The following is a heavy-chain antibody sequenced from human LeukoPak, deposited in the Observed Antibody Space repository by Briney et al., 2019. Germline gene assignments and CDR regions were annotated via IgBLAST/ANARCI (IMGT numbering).Heavy chain of an antibody. Sequence: GASVKASCKASGGTFSSYAISWVRQAPGQGLEWMGGIIPIFGTANYAQKFQGRVTITADKSTSTAYMELSSLRSEDTAVYYCASPLAVGYCSGGSCYGNWGQGTLVTVSS. J-gene: IGHJ4*02. V-gene: IGHV1-69*06. CDR3: ASPLAVGYCSGGSCYGN. CDR2: IIPIFGTA. CDR1: GGTFSSYA. D-gene: IGHD2-15*01.